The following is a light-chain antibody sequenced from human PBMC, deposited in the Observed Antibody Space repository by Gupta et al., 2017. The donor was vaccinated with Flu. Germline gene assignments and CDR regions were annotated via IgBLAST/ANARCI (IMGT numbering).Light chain of an antibody. CDR3: QQANRFPQELT. Sequence: DIQMTQSPSYVSASVGDRVTITCRASQVISSWLAWYQQKPGKAAKLLIYAASSLQSGVPSRFSGSGSGTDFTLTTSSLQPEDFATYYCQQANRFPQELTFGGGTKVEIK. J-gene: IGKJ4*01. CDR1: QVISSW. V-gene: IGKV1-12*01. CDR2: AAS.